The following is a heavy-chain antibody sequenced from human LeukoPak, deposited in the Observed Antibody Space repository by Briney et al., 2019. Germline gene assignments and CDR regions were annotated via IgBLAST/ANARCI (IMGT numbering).Heavy chain of an antibody. CDR3: ARGIPAPPTDWFDP. J-gene: IGHJ5*02. Sequence: SETLSLTCTVSGGSISSSGYYWGWIRQPPGKGLEWIGSIYYSGSTYYNPSLKSRVTISVDTSKNQFSLKLSSVTAADTAVYYCARGIPAPPTDWFDPWGQGTLVTVSS. D-gene: IGHD2-2*01. V-gene: IGHV4-39*01. CDR2: IYYSGST. CDR1: GGSISSSGYY.